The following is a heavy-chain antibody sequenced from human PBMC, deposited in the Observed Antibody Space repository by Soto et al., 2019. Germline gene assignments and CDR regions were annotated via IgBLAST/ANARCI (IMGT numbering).Heavy chain of an antibody. J-gene: IGHJ4*02. Sequence: QVQLQESGPGLVKPSETLSLTCTVSGDSISSRTYYWGWIRQPPGKGLEWIGSVYYSGTTYYNPSLNSRVTISVDTSRIHFSLKLISVTAGDTAVYYCARQSYDSSDYFDYWGQGTLVTVSS. CDR2: VYYSGTT. CDR3: ARQSYDSSDYFDY. CDR1: GDSISSRTYY. V-gene: IGHV4-39*01. D-gene: IGHD3-22*01.